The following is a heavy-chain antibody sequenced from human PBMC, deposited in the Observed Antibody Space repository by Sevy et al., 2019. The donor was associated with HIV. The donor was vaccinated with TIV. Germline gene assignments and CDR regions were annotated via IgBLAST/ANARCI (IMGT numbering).Heavy chain of an antibody. V-gene: IGHV3-30*18. CDR2: ISYHGRDK. CDR3: AKDFTGYNGMDV. D-gene: IGHD3-9*01. J-gene: IGHJ6*02. CDR1: GITFSTSG. Sequence: GGSLRLSCVVSGITFSTSGMHWVRQAPGKGLEWVAVISYHGRDKFYAGSVKGRSTISRDNSKNILYLQMISLRAEDTAVYYCAKDFTGYNGMDVWGQGTMVTVSS.